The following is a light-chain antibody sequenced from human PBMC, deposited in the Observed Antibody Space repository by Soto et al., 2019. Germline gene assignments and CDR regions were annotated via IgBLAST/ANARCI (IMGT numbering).Light chain of an antibody. CDR3: QQYNNWPPIT. CDR2: DAS. CDR1: QSVRSK. Sequence: EIVMTQSPSTLSVSPGERATLSCRASQSVRSKLAWYQQKPGQAPRLLIYDASTRATGIPARFSGSGSGTGFTLTISSLQSEDFAVYCCQQYNNWPPITFGQGTRLEIK. J-gene: IGKJ5*01. V-gene: IGKV3-15*01.